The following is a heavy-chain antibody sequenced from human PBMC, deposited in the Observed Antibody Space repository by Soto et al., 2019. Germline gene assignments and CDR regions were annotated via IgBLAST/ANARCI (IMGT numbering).Heavy chain of an antibody. Sequence: PSETLSLTCTVSSGSISSYYWSWIRQPPGKGLEWIGYIYYSGSTNYNPSLKSRVTISVDTSKNQFSLKLSSVTAADTAVYYCARARIAAAGTTKSDYWGQGTLVTVSS. J-gene: IGHJ4*02. V-gene: IGHV4-59*01. D-gene: IGHD6-13*01. CDR3: ARARIAAAGTTKSDY. CDR2: IYYSGST. CDR1: SGSISSYY.